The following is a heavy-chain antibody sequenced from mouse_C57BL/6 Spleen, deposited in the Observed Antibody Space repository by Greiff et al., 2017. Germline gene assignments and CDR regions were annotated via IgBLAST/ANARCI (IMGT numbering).Heavy chain of an antibody. V-gene: IGHV1-66*01. D-gene: IGHD1-1*01. Sequence: QVQLQQSGPELVQPGASVKISCKASGYSFTSYYIHWVQQRPGQGLEWIGWIYPGSGNTKYNEKFKGKATLTGDPSSSTAYVQLSSLTYEDSAVYYCARGSITTVVAADYWGQGTTLTVSS. J-gene: IGHJ2*01. CDR1: GYSFTSYY. CDR3: ARGSITTVVAADY. CDR2: IYPGSGNT.